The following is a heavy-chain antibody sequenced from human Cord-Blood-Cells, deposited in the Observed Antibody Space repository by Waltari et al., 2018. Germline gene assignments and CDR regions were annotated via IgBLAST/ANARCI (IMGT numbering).Heavy chain of an antibody. V-gene: IGHV4-34*01. Sequence: QVQLQTWGAGLLKPSENLSLTCAVYGGSFSGHYWTWIRHPPGKGLEWIGEINHSGSTNYNPSLKSRVTISVDTSKNQFSLKLSSVTAADTAVYYCARQDRGYSSSWANAFDIWGQGTMVTVSS. CDR3: ARQDRGYSSSWANAFDI. CDR2: INHSGST. J-gene: IGHJ3*02. D-gene: IGHD6-13*01. CDR1: GGSFSGHY.